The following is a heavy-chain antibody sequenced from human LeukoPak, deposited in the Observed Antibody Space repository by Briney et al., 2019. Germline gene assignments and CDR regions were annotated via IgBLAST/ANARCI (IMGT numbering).Heavy chain of an antibody. CDR2: IWYDGSKT. CDR1: GFTFSNYG. CDR3: AREGFDP. Sequence: GGSLRLSCAASGFTFSNYGMHWVRQAPGKGLEWVAVIWYDGSKTYYADSVKGRFTISRDDSENTLYLQMNSLRVEDTAVYYCAREGFDPWGQGTLVTVSS. V-gene: IGHV3-33*01. J-gene: IGHJ5*02.